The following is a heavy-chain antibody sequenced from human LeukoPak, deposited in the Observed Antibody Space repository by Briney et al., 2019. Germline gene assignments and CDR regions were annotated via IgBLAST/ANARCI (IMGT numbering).Heavy chain of an antibody. Sequence: GGPLRLSCVASGFTFSSYSMNWVRQAPGMGLEWVSYISSSSSTIYYADSVKGRFTISRDNAKNSLYLQINSLRAEDTAVYYCARHPPYGGSPYYYYMDVWGKGTTVTVSS. D-gene: IGHD2-15*01. V-gene: IGHV3-48*01. CDR1: GFTFSSYS. CDR3: ARHPPYGGSPYYYYMDV. J-gene: IGHJ6*03. CDR2: ISSSSSTI.